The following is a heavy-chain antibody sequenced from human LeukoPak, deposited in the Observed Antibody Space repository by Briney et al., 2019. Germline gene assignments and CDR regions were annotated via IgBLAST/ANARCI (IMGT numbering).Heavy chain of an antibody. CDR3: ARNRGYDLGDAFDI. V-gene: IGHV4-61*02. Sequence: SQTLSLTCTVSGGSISSGSYYWSWIRQPAGKGLEWIGRIYTSGSTNYNPSLKSRVTTSVDTSKNQFSLKLSSVTAADTAVYYCARNRGYDLGDAFDIWGQGTMVTVSS. D-gene: IGHD5-12*01. J-gene: IGHJ3*02. CDR2: IYTSGST. CDR1: GGSISSGSYY.